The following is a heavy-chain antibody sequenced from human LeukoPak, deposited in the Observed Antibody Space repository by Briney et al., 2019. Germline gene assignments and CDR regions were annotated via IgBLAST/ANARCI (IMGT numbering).Heavy chain of an antibody. CDR2: GRADNVNT. J-gene: IGHJ4*02. D-gene: IGHD4-17*01. CDR1: GYTVTSDV. Sequence: ASGKVSCKASGYTVTSDVISWVRQAPGQGLEWRGWGRADNVNTKYAQKLQRKGTMTTDTSTSTAYMELRSMRSDDTAVYYCARDWLGEYGDYWGRGKLVPVSS. CDR3: ARDWLGEYGDY. V-gene: IGHV1-18*01.